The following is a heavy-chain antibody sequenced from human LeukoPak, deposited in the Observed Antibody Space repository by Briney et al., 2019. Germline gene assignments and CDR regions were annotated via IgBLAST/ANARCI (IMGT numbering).Heavy chain of an antibody. CDR2: ISSSSSTI. V-gene: IGHV3-48*01. D-gene: IGHD6-19*01. CDR3: AGGSVWIFDH. J-gene: IGHJ4*02. Sequence: GGSLRLSCAASGFTFSSYAMNWVRQAPGKGLEWVSYISSSSSTIYYADSVKGRFTISRDNAKNSLYLQMNSLRAEDTAVYYCAGGSVWIFDHWGQGALVTVSS. CDR1: GFTFSSYA.